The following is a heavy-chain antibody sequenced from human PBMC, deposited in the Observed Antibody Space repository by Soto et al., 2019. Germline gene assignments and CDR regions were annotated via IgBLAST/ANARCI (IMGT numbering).Heavy chain of an antibody. D-gene: IGHD2-15*01. CDR3: AKGGGHCSGGSCCPDY. Sequence: QVQLVESGGGVVQPGRSLRLSCAASGFTFSSYAMYWVRQAPGKGLEWVAVISYDGTTKFYADSVKGRFTISRDNSKNTRYLQLNSLGAEDTAVFYCAKGGGHCSGGSCCPDYWGQGTLVTVSS. J-gene: IGHJ4*02. CDR1: GFTFSSYA. CDR2: ISYDGTTK. V-gene: IGHV3-30*18.